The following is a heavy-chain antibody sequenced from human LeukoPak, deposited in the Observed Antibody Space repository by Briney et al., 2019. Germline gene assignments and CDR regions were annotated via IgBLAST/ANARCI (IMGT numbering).Heavy chain of an antibody. CDR2: INHSGST. J-gene: IGHJ5*02. D-gene: IGHD3-10*01. V-gene: IGHV4-39*07. Sequence: SETLSLTCTVSGGSISSSSYYWGWIRQPPGKGLEWIGEINHSGSTNYNPSLKSRVTISVDTSKNQFSLKLSSVTAADTAVYYCARSPLFGTMVRGVITTWGQGTLVTVSS. CDR1: GGSISSSSYY. CDR3: ARSPLFGTMVRGVITT.